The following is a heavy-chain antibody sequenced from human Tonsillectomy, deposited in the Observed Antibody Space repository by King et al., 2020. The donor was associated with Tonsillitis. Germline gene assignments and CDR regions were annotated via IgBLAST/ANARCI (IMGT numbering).Heavy chain of an antibody. J-gene: IGHJ6*03. CDR3: ARTAYSYGYYYYYMDV. CDR2: IYYSGST. V-gene: IGHV4-39*01. D-gene: IGHD2-21*01. CDR1: GGSISSSSYY. Sequence: QLQESGPGLVKPSETLSLTCTVSGGSISSSSYYWGWIRQPPGKGLEWIGSIYYSGSTYYNPSLKSRVTISVDTSKNQFSLKLSSVTAADTAVYYCARTAYSYGYYYYYMDVWGNGTTVTVSS.